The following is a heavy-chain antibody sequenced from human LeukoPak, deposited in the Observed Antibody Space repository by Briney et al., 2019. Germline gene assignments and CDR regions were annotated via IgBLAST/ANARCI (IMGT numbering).Heavy chain of an antibody. J-gene: IGHJ5*02. CDR2: IYTSGST. CDR1: GFSISSYY. D-gene: IGHD3-3*01. Sequence: SETLSLTCTVSGFSISSYYLSWIRQPPGKGLEWIGYIYTSGSTNYNPSLKSRVTISVDTSKNQSSLKLSSVTAADTAVYYCARQYDFWSGYPFDPWGQGNLVTVSS. CDR3: ARQYDFWSGYPFDP. V-gene: IGHV4-4*09.